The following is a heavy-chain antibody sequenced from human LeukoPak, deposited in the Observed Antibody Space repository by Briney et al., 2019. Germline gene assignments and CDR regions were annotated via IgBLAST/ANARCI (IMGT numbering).Heavy chain of an antibody. CDR3: ATRSRAGYYYGMDV. J-gene: IGHJ6*02. CDR2: ISSRGST. V-gene: IGHV4-59*01. CDR1: RGSISGYF. Sequence: PSETLSLTCTVSRGSISGYFWTWIRQPPGQGLEYIGHISSRGSTNYNPSLKNRVTMSADTSKNQFSLKLSSVTAADTAMYYCATRSRAGYYYGMDVWGQGTTVTVSS.